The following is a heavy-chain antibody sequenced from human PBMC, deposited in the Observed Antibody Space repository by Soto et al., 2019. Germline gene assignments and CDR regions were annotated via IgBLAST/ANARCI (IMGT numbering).Heavy chain of an antibody. J-gene: IGHJ5*01. CDR3: ARVTFTPNWFDS. Sequence: QVQLQESGPGLVKPSQTLSLTCTVSGDSISSPDYYWSWVRQAPGKGLELIGYVYYRGSIYYTPSFEGRVSISVDTSKNQFSLRLTSVSAADSAMYFCARVTFTPNWFDSWGQGILVTVSS. D-gene: IGHD3-3*02. CDR2: VYYRGSI. CDR1: GDSISSPDYY. V-gene: IGHV4-30-4*01.